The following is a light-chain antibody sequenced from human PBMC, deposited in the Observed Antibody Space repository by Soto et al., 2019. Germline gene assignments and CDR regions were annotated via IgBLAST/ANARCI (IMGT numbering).Light chain of an antibody. J-gene: IGKJ4*01. CDR1: QSVSTY. CDR2: DAS. Sequence: EIVLTQSPATLSLSPGERATLSCRASQSVSTYLAWYQQKPGQAPRLLIFDASNRATGIPARFSGSGSGTDFTLTITSLEPEDFAVYYCQHRSNWPALTFGGGNKVEIK. V-gene: IGKV3-11*01. CDR3: QHRSNWPALT.